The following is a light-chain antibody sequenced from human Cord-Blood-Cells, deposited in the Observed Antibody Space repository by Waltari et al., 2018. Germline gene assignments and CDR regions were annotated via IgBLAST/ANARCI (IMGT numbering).Light chain of an antibody. J-gene: IGKJ1*01. CDR1: QSVVYSSNNKNY. CDR2: WAS. CDR3: QQYYSTPRT. Sequence: DIVMTQSPDSLAVSLGERVTINCKSSQSVVYSSNNKNYLAWYQQKPGQPPKRLIYWASTRESGVPDRFSGSGSGTDFTLTISSLQAGDGAFYYCQQYYSTPRTFGQGTKVEIK. V-gene: IGKV4-1*01.